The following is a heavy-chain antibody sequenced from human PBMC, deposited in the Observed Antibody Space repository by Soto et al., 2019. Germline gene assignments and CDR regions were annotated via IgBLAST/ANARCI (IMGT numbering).Heavy chain of an antibody. J-gene: IGHJ4*02. CDR1: GGSISSYY. Sequence: QVQLQESGPGLVKPSETLSLTCTVSGGSISSYYWSWIRQPPGKGLEWIGYIYYSGSTNYNPSLKSRVTISVDKSKNQFSLKLSSVTAADTAVYYCARAWGEAFDYWGQGTLVTVSS. V-gene: IGHV4-59*01. CDR2: IYYSGST. D-gene: IGHD3-16*01. CDR3: ARAWGEAFDY.